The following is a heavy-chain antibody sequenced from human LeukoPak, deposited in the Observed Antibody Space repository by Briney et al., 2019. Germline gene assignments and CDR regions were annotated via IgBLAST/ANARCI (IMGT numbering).Heavy chain of an antibody. J-gene: IGHJ4*02. V-gene: IGHV4-59*05. D-gene: IGHD2-2*01. CDR1: GGSISSYY. CDR3: ARLHSSRYDY. Sequence: SETLSLTCTVSGGSISSYYWSWIRQPPGRGLEWIGSIYYSGSTYNNPSLKSRVTISVDTSKNQVSLKLSSVTAADTSVYYCARLHSSRYDYWGQGTLVTVSS. CDR2: IYYSGST.